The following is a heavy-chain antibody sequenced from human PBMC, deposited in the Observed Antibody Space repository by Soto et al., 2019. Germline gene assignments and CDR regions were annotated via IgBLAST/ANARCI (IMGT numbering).Heavy chain of an antibody. CDR1: GFTFSSYA. D-gene: IGHD3-3*01. CDR2: ISGSGGST. CDR3: AKCPIFFWSGYSDAFDI. V-gene: IGHV3-23*01. J-gene: IGHJ3*02. Sequence: GGSLRLSCAASGFTFSSYAMSWVRQAPGKGLEWVSAISGSGGSTYYADSVKGRFTISRDNSKNTLYLQMNSLRAEDTAVYYCAKCPIFFWSGYSDAFDIWGQGTMVTVSS.